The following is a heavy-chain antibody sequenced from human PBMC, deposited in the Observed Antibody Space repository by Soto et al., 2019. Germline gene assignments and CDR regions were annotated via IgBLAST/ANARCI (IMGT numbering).Heavy chain of an antibody. CDR2: IYYSGST. Sequence: SETLSLTCTVSGGSLSSGDYYWSRIRQPPGKGLEWIGYIYYSGSTYYNTSLKSRVTISVDTSTHQSSLKLSSVTAADTSVYYCARVGLLGIVGVRASICWFAPWGKGTLVPVSS. CDR1: GGSLSSGDYY. V-gene: IGHV4-30-4*01. D-gene: IGHD2-2*03. J-gene: IGHJ5*02. CDR3: ARVGLLGIVGVRASICWFAP.